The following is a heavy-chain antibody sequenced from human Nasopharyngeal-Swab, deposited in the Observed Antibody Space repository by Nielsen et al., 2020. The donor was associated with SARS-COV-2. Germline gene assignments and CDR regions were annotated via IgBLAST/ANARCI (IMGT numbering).Heavy chain of an antibody. J-gene: IGHJ4*02. Sequence: SETLSLTCAVSGYSISSGYYWGWIRQPPGKGLEWIGSIYHSGSTYYNPSLKSRVTISVDTSKNQFSLKLSSVTAADTAVYYCARHWRWLLDYWGQGTLVTVSS. V-gene: IGHV4-38-2*01. CDR3: ARHWRWLLDY. CDR1: GYSISSGYY. D-gene: IGHD5-24*01. CDR2: IYHSGST.